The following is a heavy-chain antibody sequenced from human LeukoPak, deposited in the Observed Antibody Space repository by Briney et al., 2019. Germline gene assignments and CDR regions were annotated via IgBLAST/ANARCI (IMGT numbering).Heavy chain of an antibody. CDR3: AKSYSGNYNDAFGI. V-gene: IGHV3-23*01. CDR1: GFTLSNSG. CDR2: IPGSGGNT. J-gene: IGHJ3*02. Sequence: PGGSLRLSCTASGFTLSNSGMSWVRQAPGKGLEWVSGIPGSGGNTYYADSVRGRFTISRDNSENTLYLQMNSLRAEDTAVYYCAKSYSGNYNDAFGIWGQGTMVTVSS. D-gene: IGHD1-26*01.